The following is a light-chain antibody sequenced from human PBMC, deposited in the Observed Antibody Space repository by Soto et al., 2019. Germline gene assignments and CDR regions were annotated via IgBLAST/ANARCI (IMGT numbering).Light chain of an antibody. CDR1: QGIRND. CDR3: LQDYNYPLT. J-gene: IGKJ4*01. V-gene: IGKV1-6*01. Sequence: AVQMTQSPSSLSASVGDRATITCRASQGIRNDLGWYQQKPGKAPKLLIYAASSLQSGVPSRFSGSGSGTDFTLTISSLQPEDFATYYCLQDYNYPLTFGGGTKVDIK. CDR2: AAS.